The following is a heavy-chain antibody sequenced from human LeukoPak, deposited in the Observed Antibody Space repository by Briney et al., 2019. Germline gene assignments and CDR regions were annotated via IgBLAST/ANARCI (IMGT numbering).Heavy chain of an antibody. V-gene: IGHV4-34*01. CDR1: GGSFSGYY. J-gene: IGHJ4*02. CDR2: INHSGST. Sequence: SETLSLTCAVYGGSFSGYYRSWIRQPPGKGLEWIGEINHSGSTNYNPSLKSRVTISVDTSKNQFSLKLSSVTAADTAVYYCARVRYYFDYWGQGTLVTVSS. CDR3: ARVRYYFDY.